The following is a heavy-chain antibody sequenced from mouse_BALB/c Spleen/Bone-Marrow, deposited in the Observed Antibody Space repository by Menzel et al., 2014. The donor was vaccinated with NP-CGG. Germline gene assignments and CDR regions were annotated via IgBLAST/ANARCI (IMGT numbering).Heavy chain of an antibody. V-gene: IGHV1-69*01. Sequence: VQLQQSGAELVMPGASVKMSCKASGHTFTDYWMHWVKQRPGQGLEWIGAIDTSVSYTSYNQKFKGKATLTVDESSSTAYMQLSSLTSEDSAVYYCARSDYRFDPLPYWGQGTLVTVSA. CDR3: ARSDYRFDPLPY. CDR2: IDTSVSYT. D-gene: IGHD2-14*01. CDR1: GHTFTDYW. J-gene: IGHJ3*01.